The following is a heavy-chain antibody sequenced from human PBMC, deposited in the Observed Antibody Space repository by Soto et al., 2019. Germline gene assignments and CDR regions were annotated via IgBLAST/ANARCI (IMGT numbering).Heavy chain of an antibody. Sequence: QVQLQESGPGLVKPSGTLSLTCAVSGGSISSSNWWSWVRQPPGKGLEWIGEIYHSGSTNYNPSPKSRVTISVYKSKNQFSLKLGSVTAADTAVYYCARVVGGYFYGMDVWGQGTTVTVSS. CDR2: IYHSGST. V-gene: IGHV4-4*02. CDR1: GGSISSSNW. D-gene: IGHD2-2*01. CDR3: ARVVGGYFYGMDV. J-gene: IGHJ6*02.